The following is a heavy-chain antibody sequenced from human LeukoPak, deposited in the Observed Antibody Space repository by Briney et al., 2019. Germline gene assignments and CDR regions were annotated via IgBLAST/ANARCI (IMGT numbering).Heavy chain of an antibody. CDR1: GFTFSTYW. J-gene: IGHJ4*02. D-gene: IGHD2-2*01. CDR3: ARGSSSVTLPGD. CDR2: INREGTST. V-gene: IGHV3-74*01. Sequence: GGSLRLSCAASGFTFSTYWMHWVRQAPGKGLVWVSRINREGTSTTYADFVKGRFTISRDNSKNTLYLQMNSLRVEDTAVYYCARGSSSVTLPGDWGQGTLVTVSS.